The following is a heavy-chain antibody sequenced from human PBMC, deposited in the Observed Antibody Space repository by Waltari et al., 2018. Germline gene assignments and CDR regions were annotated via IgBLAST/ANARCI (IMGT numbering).Heavy chain of an antibody. Sequence: QVPLVESGGGVVQPGRSLRPSCAASEFTFRSYAMHWVRQAPGKGLEWVAVISYNERNIYYVDTVKGRFTISRDNSEKMLYLQMNSLRVEDTAVYYCARDYCDRTNCHGMDVWGQGTTVTVSS. D-gene: IGHD3-22*01. CDR3: ARDYCDRTNCHGMDV. CDR2: ISYNERNI. J-gene: IGHJ6*02. V-gene: IGHV3-30*04. CDR1: EFTFRSYA.